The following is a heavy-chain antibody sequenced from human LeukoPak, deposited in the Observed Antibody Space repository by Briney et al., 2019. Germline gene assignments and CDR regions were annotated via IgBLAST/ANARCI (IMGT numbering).Heavy chain of an antibody. D-gene: IGHD3-10*01. CDR2: IYYSGST. V-gene: IGHV4-59*01. CDR3: ARAKVRGVTYAPFDY. CDR1: GGSISSYY. Sequence: ETLSLTCTVSGGSISSYYWSWIRQPPGRGLEWIGYIYYSGSTNYNPSLKSRVTISVDTSKNQFSLKLSSVTAADTAVYYCARAKVRGVTYAPFDYWDQGTLVTVSS. J-gene: IGHJ4*02.